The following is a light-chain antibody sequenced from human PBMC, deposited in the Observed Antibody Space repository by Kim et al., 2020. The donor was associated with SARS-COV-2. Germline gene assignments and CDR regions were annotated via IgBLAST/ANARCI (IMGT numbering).Light chain of an antibody. CDR3: QSYDSNIGV. Sequence: LTQPHSVSESPGKTVTISCTRSSGSIASNYVQWYQQRPGSSPTTVIYEDNERPSGVPDRFSGSIDSSSNSASLTISELKAEDEADYYCQSYDSNIGVFGGGTQLTVL. CDR1: SGSIASNY. J-gene: IGLJ3*02. CDR2: EDN. V-gene: IGLV6-57*01.